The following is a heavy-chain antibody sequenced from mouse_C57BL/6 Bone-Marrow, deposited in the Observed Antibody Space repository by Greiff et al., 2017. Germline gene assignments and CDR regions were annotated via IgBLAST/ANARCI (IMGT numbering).Heavy chain of an antibody. CDR2: ISYSGST. CDR1: GYSITSDY. CDR3: ARCYSNYHYAMDY. Sequence: EVQLVESGPGLAKPSQTLSLTCSVTGYSITSDYWNWIRKFPGHKLEYMGYISYSGSTYYNPSLKSRISITRDTSKSQYYLQLNSLTTEDTATYYCARCYSNYHYAMDYWGQGTSVTVSS. V-gene: IGHV3-8*01. D-gene: IGHD2-5*01. J-gene: IGHJ4*01.